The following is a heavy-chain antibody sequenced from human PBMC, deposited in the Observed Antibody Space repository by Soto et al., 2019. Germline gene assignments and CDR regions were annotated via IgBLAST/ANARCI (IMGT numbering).Heavy chain of an antibody. D-gene: IGHD6-13*01. CDR3: AGDKAGWFDT. CDR1: GDSIGSYY. CDR2: IYYSGVT. Sequence: QVQLQESGPGLVKPSETLSLTCTVSGDSIGSYYYNWIRQPPGKGLEWIGFIYYSGVTDYNPSFKSRVTMSVDTSKNQFSLKLRSVTAADTAVYYCAGDKAGWFDTWGQGTRVTVSS. J-gene: IGHJ5*02. V-gene: IGHV4-59*12.